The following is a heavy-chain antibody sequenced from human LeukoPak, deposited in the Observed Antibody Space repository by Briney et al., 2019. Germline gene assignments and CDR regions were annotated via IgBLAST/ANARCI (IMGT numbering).Heavy chain of an antibody. V-gene: IGHV4-30-4*01. CDR2: IYRSGTT. Sequence: SQTLSLTCTVSGGSISSGDYYWSWVRQPPGKGLEWIGYIYRSGTTYYNPSLKSRVSVSVDTSKNQFSLKLSSVTAADTAVYYCATELGAITMVRDPYAFDIWGQGTMVTVSS. J-gene: IGHJ3*02. CDR1: GGSISSGDYY. D-gene: IGHD3-10*01. CDR3: ATELGAITMVRDPYAFDI.